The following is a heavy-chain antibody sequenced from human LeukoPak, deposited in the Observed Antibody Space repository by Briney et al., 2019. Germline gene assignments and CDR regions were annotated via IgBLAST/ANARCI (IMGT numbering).Heavy chain of an antibody. V-gene: IGHV4-4*02. Sequence: SETLSLTCAVSAGSISSSSWWSWVRQPPGKGLEWIGGIYHSGSTNYNPSLKSRVTISVDKSKNQFSLILNSVTAADTAVYYCARRPYDFWSGSYFDFWGQGTLVTVSS. CDR3: ARRPYDFWSGSYFDF. CDR1: AGSISSSSW. CDR2: IYHSGST. J-gene: IGHJ4*02. D-gene: IGHD3-3*01.